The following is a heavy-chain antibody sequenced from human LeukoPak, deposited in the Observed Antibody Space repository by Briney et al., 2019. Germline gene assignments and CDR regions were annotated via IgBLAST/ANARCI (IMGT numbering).Heavy chain of an antibody. CDR3: ARGGYCSSTSCSTGYFDY. D-gene: IGHD2-2*01. J-gene: IGHJ4*02. CDR1: GGSISSSNW. CDR2: IYHSGST. V-gene: IGHV4-4*02. Sequence: SGTLSLTCAVSGGSISSSNWWSWVRQPPGKGLEWIGEIYHSGSTNYNPSLKSRVTISVDTSKNQFSLKLSSVTAADTAVYYCARGGYCSSTSCSTGYFDYWGQGTLVTVSS.